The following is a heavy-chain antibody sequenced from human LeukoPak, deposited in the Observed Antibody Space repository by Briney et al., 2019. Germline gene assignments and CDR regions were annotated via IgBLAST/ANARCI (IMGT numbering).Heavy chain of an antibody. CDR1: GGSISSSSYY. J-gene: IGHJ3*02. CDR3: ARLHADYYDSSGPRDAFDI. CDR2: IYYSGST. Sequence: SGTLSLTCTASGGSISSSSYYWGWIRQPPGKGLEWIGSIYYSGSTYYNPSLKSRVTISVDTSKNQFSLRLSSVTATDTAVYYCARLHADYYDSSGPRDAFDIWGQGTMVTVSS. D-gene: IGHD3-22*01. V-gene: IGHV4-39*01.